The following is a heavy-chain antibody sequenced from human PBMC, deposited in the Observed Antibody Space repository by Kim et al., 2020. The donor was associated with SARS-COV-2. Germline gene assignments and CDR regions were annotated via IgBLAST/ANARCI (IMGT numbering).Heavy chain of an antibody. V-gene: IGHV4-39*07. CDR1: GGSISSSSYY. CDR2: IYYSGST. J-gene: IGHJ5*02. D-gene: IGHD3-10*01. CDR3: ARGMVRGAQS. Sequence: SETLSLTCTVSGGSISSSSYYWGWIRQPPGKGLEWIGSIYYSGSTYYNPSLKSRVTISVDTSKNQFSLKLSSVTAADTAVYYCARGMVRGAQSWGQGTLVTVSS.